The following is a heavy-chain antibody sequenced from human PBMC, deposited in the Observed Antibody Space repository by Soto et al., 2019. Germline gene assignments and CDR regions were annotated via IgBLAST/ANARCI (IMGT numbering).Heavy chain of an antibody. CDR1: GFTFGDYS. CDR2: IRRKDFGGTT. J-gene: IGHJ4*02. D-gene: IGHD3-10*01. CDR3: AREQGAFTRIRGDVDH. Sequence: EVQLVESGGDLVKPGQSLRLSCIASGFTFGDYSMSWFRQAPGKGLEWLNFIRRKDFGGTTEDAASVKGRFTISRDDSRSILYLQMNSLKIEDTGVYYCAREQGAFTRIRGDVDHWGQGTLVTVSP. V-gene: IGHV3-49*05.